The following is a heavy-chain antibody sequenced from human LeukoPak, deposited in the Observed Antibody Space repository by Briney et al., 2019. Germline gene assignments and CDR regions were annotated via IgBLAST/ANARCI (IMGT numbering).Heavy chain of an antibody. CDR1: GFTFSSYA. CDR3: AKGRHSNSWYSDY. D-gene: IGHD6-13*01. J-gene: IGHJ4*02. CDR2: ISGSGGST. Sequence: GGSLRLSCAASGFTFSSYAMSWVRQAPGKGLEWVSGISGSGGSTYYADSVKGRFTISRDNSKNTLFLQMNSLRAEDTAVYYCAKGRHSNSWYSDYWGQGTLVTVSS. V-gene: IGHV3-23*01.